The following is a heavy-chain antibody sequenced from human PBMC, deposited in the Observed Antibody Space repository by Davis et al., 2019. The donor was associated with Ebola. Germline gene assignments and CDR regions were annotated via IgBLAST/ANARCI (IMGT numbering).Heavy chain of an antibody. J-gene: IGHJ4*02. CDR2: ISSSGSTI. Sequence: PGGSLRLSCAASGFTFSDYYMSWIRQAPGKGLEWVSYISSSGSTICYADSVKGRFTISRDNAKNSLYLQMNSLRAEDTAVYYCARERRFWSGYQDYWGQGTLVTVSS. CDR3: ARERRFWSGYQDY. V-gene: IGHV3-11*01. CDR1: GFTFSDYY. D-gene: IGHD3-3*01.